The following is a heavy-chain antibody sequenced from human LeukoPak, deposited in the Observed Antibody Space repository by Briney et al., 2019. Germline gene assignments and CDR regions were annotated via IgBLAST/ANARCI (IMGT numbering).Heavy chain of an antibody. D-gene: IGHD1-1*01. CDR2: IVGSSSTI. J-gene: IGHJ4*02. CDR3: ATDSPETAAFDY. Sequence: PGGSLRLSCAASGFSFSTYSMNWVRQAPGKGLEWVSYIVGSSSTIYYADSVKGRFTISRDNAKNSQYLQMDSLRAEDTAVYYCATDSPETAAFDYWGQGTLVTVSS. V-gene: IGHV3-48*04. CDR1: GFSFSTYS.